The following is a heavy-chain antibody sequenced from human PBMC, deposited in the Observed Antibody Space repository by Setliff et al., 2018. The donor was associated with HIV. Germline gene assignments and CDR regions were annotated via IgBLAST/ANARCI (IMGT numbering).Heavy chain of an antibody. CDR1: GGTFSSYA. CDR3: AREHDSLTGYSFDF. CDR2: IIPILGIA. V-gene: IGHV1-69*10. J-gene: IGHJ4*02. D-gene: IGHD3-9*01. Sequence: SVKVSCKASGGTFSSYAISWVRQAPGQGLEWMGGIIPILGIANYAQKFQGRVTITTDGSTSTAYMELSSLRSEDTAVYYCAREHDSLTGYSFDFWGQGTLVTVSS.